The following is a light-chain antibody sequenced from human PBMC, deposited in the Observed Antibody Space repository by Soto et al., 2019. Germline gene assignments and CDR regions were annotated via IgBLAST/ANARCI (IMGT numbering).Light chain of an antibody. Sequence: DIQMTQSPSTLSASVADRVTIACRASQAISGYLAWYQRKPGKAPKLLIYDAANLQTGVSSRFSGSGSGTEFTLTINSLQPDDFATYYCQQYSSYPLTFGGGTKVEMK. J-gene: IGKJ4*01. V-gene: IGKV1-5*01. CDR3: QQYSSYPLT. CDR1: QAISGY. CDR2: DAA.